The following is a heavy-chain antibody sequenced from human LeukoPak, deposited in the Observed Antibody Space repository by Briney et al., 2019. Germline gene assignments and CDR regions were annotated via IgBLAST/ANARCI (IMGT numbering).Heavy chain of an antibody. CDR3: ARDLTPNDFWSGYYTVWFDP. CDR1: GYISTSYF. Sequence: ASVKVSCKAFGYISTSYFMHWVRQAPGQGLEWMGIINPSGGGTSYAQKFQGRVTMTRDTSISTAYMELSRLRSDDTAVYHCARDLTPNDFWSGYYTVWFDPWGQGTLVTVSS. V-gene: IGHV1-46*01. J-gene: IGHJ5*02. D-gene: IGHD3-3*01. CDR2: INPSGGGT.